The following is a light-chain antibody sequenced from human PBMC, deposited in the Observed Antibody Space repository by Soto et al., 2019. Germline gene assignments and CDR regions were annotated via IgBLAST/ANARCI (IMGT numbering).Light chain of an antibody. J-gene: IGLJ2*01. V-gene: IGLV3-21*04. CDR3: QVWDSSSDRDVV. Sequence: SSELTQPPSVSVAPGKTARITCGGNNIGSKSVHWYQQKPGQAPVLVIYYDSDRPSGIPERFSGSNSGNTATLTISSVEAGDEADYYCQVWDSSSDRDVVFGGGTKLTVL. CDR1: NIGSKS. CDR2: YDS.